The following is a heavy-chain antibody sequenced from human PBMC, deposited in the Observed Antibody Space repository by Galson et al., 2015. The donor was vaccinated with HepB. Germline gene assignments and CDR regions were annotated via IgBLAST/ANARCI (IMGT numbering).Heavy chain of an antibody. Sequence: SLRLSCAASGFSIRSHYMNWVRQAPGKGLEWVSLIHGGNNKYYADSVKGRFTISRDDSSNTLYLQMNSLRAEDTAVYYCAQLGTGCWGQGTLVTVSS. J-gene: IGHJ4*02. CDR2: IHGGNNK. CDR3: AQLGTGC. D-gene: IGHD6-13*01. V-gene: IGHV3-53*01. CDR1: GFSIRSHY.